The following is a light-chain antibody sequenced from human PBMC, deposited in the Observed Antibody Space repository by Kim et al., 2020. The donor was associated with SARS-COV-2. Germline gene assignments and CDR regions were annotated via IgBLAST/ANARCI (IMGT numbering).Light chain of an antibody. CDR3: AAWDDSLKGM. Sequence: QSVLTQPPPASGTPGQRVTISCSGSRSNIGSNTVNWYQQLPGTAPKLLIYNNNERPSGVPDRFSGSKSGTSASLAISGLQSDDEADYYCAAWDDSLKGMFGGGTQLTVL. V-gene: IGLV1-44*01. CDR2: NNN. J-gene: IGLJ3*02. CDR1: RSNIGSNT.